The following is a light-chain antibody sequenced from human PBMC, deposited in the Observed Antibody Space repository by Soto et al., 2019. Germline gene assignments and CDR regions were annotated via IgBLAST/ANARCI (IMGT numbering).Light chain of an antibody. CDR3: SSYTGSSTFV. CDR2: DVN. CDR1: SSDVGGYDY. J-gene: IGLJ1*01. V-gene: IGLV2-14*01. Sequence: QSALTQPASVSGSPGQSITISCTGTSSDVGGYDYVSWYQQLPGNAPKLLIYDVNNRPSGVSHRFSGSKSGNTASLTISGLQAEDEADYYCSSYTGSSTFVFGTGTKLTVL.